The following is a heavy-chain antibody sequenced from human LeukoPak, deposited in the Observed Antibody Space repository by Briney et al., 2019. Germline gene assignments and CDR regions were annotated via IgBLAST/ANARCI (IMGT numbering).Heavy chain of an antibody. D-gene: IGHD3-3*01. CDR3: ARSDYDFWSGCQFDY. CDR2: IYYSGST. CDR1: GGSISSYY. Sequence: SETLSLTCTVSGGSISSYYWSWIRQPPGKGLEWIGYIYYSGSTKYNPSLKSRVTISVDTSKNQFSLKASSVTAADTAVYYCARSDYDFWSGCQFDYWGQGTLVTVSS. J-gene: IGHJ4*02. V-gene: IGHV4-59*01.